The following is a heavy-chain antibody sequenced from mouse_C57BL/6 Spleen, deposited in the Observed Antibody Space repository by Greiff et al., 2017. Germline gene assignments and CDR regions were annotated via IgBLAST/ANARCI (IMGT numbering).Heavy chain of an antibody. CDR2: IWTGGGT. D-gene: IGHD1-1*01. CDR3: ARNRVYYGSSYGYFDV. J-gene: IGHJ1*03. CDR1: GFSLTSYA. V-gene: IGHV2-9-1*01. Sequence: VKLQESGPGLVAPSQSLSITCTVSGFSLTSYAISWVRQPPGKGLEWLGVIWTGGGTNYNSALKSRLSISKDNSKSQVFLKMNSLQTDDTARYYCARNRVYYGSSYGYFDVWGTGTTVTVSS.